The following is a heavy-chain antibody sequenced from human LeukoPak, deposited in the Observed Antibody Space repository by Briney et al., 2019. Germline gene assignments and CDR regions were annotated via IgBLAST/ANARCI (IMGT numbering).Heavy chain of an antibody. CDR2: ISASGSST. J-gene: IGHJ4*02. V-gene: IGHV3-23*01. D-gene: IGHD3-10*01. Sequence: GGSLRLSCAASGLTFSSYGMSWVRQAPGKGVEWFSAISASGSSTYYADSVKGRFTISKNNSKNTLNLQRNRQTAEDTAVYYCAKDQRKWFGEYFDYWGQGTMVTVSS. CDR3: AKDQRKWFGEYFDY. CDR1: GLTFSSYG.